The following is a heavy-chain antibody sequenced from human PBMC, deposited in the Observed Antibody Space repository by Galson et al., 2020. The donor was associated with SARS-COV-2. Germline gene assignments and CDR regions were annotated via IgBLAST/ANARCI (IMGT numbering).Heavy chain of an antibody. Sequence: SETLSLTCSVSGGSISSTTYYWGWIRQPPGKGLEWIGTIFYSGNTYYNPSLKSRVTVSVDTSKNQFSLKLNSVTAADTAVYFCARLGGSSGWYPALNFDFWGQGTPVTVSS. V-gene: IGHV4-39*01. CDR1: GGSISSTTYY. D-gene: IGHD6-19*01. J-gene: IGHJ4*02. CDR2: IFYSGNT. CDR3: ARLGGSSGWYPALNFDF.